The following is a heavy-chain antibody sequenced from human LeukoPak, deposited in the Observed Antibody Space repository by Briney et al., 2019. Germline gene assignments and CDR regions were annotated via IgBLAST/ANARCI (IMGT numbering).Heavy chain of an antibody. CDR3: AREEVGGTRGIDY. CDR2: IYHGGLTSNS. CDR1: GASISSRDW. V-gene: IGHV4-4*02. Sequence: SETLSLTCAVPGASISSRDWWSWVRQPPGERLEWIGEIYHGGLTSNSNYNPSLTSRVTMSVDKSKNQFSLKVNFVTAADTAVYYCAREEVGGTRGIDYWGQGILVTVSS. D-gene: IGHD2-2*01. J-gene: IGHJ4*02.